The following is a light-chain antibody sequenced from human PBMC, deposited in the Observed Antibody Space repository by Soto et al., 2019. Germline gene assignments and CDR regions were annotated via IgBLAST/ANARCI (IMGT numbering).Light chain of an antibody. CDR1: QSISSY. V-gene: IGKV1-39*01. Sequence: DIQITHSPSSRSASVVDRVTITCRASQSISSYLNWYQQKPGKAPKLLIYAASSLQSGVPSRFSGSGSGTDFNLTINSLQPEDFATYFCQKSFTTPLNFGGGNTVDIK. CDR2: AAS. CDR3: QKSFTTPLN. J-gene: IGKJ4*01.